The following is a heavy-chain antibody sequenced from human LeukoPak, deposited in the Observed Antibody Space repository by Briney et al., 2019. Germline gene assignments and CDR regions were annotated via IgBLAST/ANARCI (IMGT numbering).Heavy chain of an antibody. Sequence: SETLSLTCTVSGGSISSYYWSWIRQPPGKGLEWIGYIYYSGSTNYNPSLKSRVTISVDTSKNQFSLKLSSVTAADTAVYYCARLRGGVTADYWGQGTLVTASS. V-gene: IGHV4-59*08. CDR3: ARLRGGVTADY. D-gene: IGHD2-21*02. CDR2: IYYSGST. J-gene: IGHJ4*02. CDR1: GGSISSYY.